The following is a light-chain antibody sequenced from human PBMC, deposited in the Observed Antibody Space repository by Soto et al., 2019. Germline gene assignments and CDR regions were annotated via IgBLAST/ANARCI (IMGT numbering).Light chain of an antibody. CDR3: SSYAGHNNYV. CDR1: SSDIGGHNY. J-gene: IGLJ1*01. Sequence: QSALTQPPSASGSPGQSVTISCTGTSSDIGGHNYVSWYQHHPDKAPKLIIYEVTKRPSGVPDRFSGSKSGNTASLTVSGLQTEDEADYYCSSYAGHNNYVFATGTKLTVL. V-gene: IGLV2-8*01. CDR2: EVT.